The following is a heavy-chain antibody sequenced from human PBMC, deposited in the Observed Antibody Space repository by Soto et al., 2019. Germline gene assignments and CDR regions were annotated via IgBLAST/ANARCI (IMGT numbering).Heavy chain of an antibody. CDR2: IIPTFSTA. Sequence: SVKVSCKASGGTFSSYAISWVRQAPGQGLEWMGGIIPTFSTANYAQKIQGRVTITADESTSTAYMELSSLRSEDTAVYYCAREGRYSGSYPTDFGPPYFDYWGQGTLVTVSS. D-gene: IGHD1-26*01. V-gene: IGHV1-69*13. CDR3: AREGRYSGSYPTDFGPPYFDY. J-gene: IGHJ4*02. CDR1: GGTFSSYA.